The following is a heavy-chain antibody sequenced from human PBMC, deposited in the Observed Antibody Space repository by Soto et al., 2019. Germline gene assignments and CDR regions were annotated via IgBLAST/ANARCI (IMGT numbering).Heavy chain of an antibody. Sequence: GGSLRLSCAASGFSFRSFSMNWVRQAPGKGPEWVSAISSSSSHTYYADSVKGRFTISRDNVKNSLYLQVNSLRAEDTAVYYCARDRSGSYPPGDGMDVWGQGTTVTVSS. CDR1: GFSFRSFS. CDR2: ISSSSSHT. V-gene: IGHV3-21*01. CDR3: ARDRSGSYPPGDGMDV. D-gene: IGHD3-10*01. J-gene: IGHJ6*02.